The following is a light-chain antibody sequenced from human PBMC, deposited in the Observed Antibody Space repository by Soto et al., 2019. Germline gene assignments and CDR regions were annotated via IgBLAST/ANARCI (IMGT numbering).Light chain of an antibody. V-gene: IGKV3-15*01. CDR1: QSVSSD. CDR3: KQYNTWPPAYT. Sequence: EIVMTQSPATLSVSPGERATLSCRASQSVSSDLAWYQQKPGQAPRLLIYGASTRATGIPARFSGSGSGTEFSLTVSSLLSEDFAVYYCKQYNTWPPAYTFGQGTKLEIK. CDR2: GAS. J-gene: IGKJ2*01.